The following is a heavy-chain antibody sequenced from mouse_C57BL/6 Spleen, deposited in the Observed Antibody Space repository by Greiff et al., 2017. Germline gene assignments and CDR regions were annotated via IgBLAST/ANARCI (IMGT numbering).Heavy chain of an antibody. CDR2: INPSSGYT. CDR3: ARLGGGYYYFDY. Sequence: QVHVKQSGAELARPGASVKMSCKASGYTFTSYTMHWVKQRPGQGLEWIGYINPSSGYTKYNQKFKDKATLTADKSSSTAYMQLSSLTSEDSAVYYCARLGGGYYYFDYWGQGTTLTVSS. CDR1: GYTFTSYT. J-gene: IGHJ2*01. D-gene: IGHD2-3*01. V-gene: IGHV1-4*01.